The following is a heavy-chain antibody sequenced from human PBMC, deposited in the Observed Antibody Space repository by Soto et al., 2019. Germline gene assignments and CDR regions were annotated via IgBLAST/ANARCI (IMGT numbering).Heavy chain of an antibody. J-gene: IGHJ6*02. Sequence: PGGSLRLSCTASGFTFGDYAMSWFRQAPGKGLEWAGFIRSKAYGGTTEYAASVKGRFTISRDDSKSIAYLQMNSLKTEDTAVYYCTSFPLWFGENYYGMDVWGQGTTVTVSS. V-gene: IGHV3-49*03. CDR1: GFTFGDYA. D-gene: IGHD3-10*01. CDR3: TSFPLWFGENYYGMDV. CDR2: IRSKAYGGTT.